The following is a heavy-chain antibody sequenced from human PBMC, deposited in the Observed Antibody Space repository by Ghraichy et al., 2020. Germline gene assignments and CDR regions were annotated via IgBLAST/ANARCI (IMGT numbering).Heavy chain of an antibody. J-gene: IGHJ3*02. V-gene: IGHV3-48*03. CDR1: GFTFSNYE. D-gene: IGHD4-17*01. Sequence: GESLNISCAASGFTFSNYEMSWVRQAPGKELEWVSYISSSGSAIYYADSVKGRFTISRDNAKNSLNLQMNSLRVEDTAVYYCAREQSTVTSSNAFDIWGQGTLVTVSS. CDR2: ISSSGSAI. CDR3: AREQSTVTSSNAFDI.